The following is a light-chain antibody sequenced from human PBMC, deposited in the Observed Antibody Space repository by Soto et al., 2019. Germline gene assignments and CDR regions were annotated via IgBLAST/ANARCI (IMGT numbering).Light chain of an antibody. V-gene: IGKV1-9*01. J-gene: IGKJ2*01. CDR2: AAS. CDR3: QQVNSYPPV. CDR1: QDISSY. Sequence: IPLTQSPSSLSASVRDRVTITCRASQDISSYLAWYQQKPGKAPKLLIYAASTLQSAVPSRFSGSGSGTDFTLTISSLQPEDFATYYCQQVNSYPPVFGQGNKLEIK.